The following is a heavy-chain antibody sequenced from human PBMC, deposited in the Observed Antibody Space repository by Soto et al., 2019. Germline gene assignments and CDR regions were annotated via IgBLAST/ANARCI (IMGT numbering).Heavy chain of an antibody. V-gene: IGHV4-61*01. Sequence: SETLSLTCTVSGGSVSSGSYYWSWIRQPPGKGLEWIGYIYYSGSTNYNPSLKSRVTISVDTSKNQFSLKLSSVTAADTAVYYCARLVEYTAMVFDYWGEGTLVTFSS. CDR1: GGSVSSGSYY. J-gene: IGHJ4*02. D-gene: IGHD5-18*01. CDR3: ARLVEYTAMVFDY. CDR2: IYYSGST.